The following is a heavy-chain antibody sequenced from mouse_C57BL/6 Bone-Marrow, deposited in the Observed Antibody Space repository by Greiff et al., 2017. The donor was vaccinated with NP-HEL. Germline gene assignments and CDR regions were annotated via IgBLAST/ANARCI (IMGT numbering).Heavy chain of an antibody. CDR3: ALLGFAY. CDR2: ISDGGSYT. D-gene: IGHD1-1*01. V-gene: IGHV5-4*01. J-gene: IGHJ3*01. CDR1: GFTFSSYA. Sequence: DVHLVESGGGLVKPGGSLKLSCAASGFTFSSYAMSWVRQTPEKRLEWVATISDGGSYTYYPDNAKGRFTISRDNAKNNLYLQMSHLKSEDTAMYYCALLGFAYWGQGTLVTVSA.